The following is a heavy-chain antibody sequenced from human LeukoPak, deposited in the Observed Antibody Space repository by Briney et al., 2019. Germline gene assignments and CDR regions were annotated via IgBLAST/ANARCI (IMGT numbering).Heavy chain of an antibody. J-gene: IGHJ5*02. Sequence: GGSLRLSCAASAFRLSSYDMNWVRQAPGKGLEWVSSISTSSTFIYYTYSVKGRFTISRDNAKNSLYLQMNSLSAEDTAVYYCARADCSSSTCYLRSSWFDPWGQGTLVTVSS. V-gene: IGHV3-21*01. D-gene: IGHD2/OR15-2a*01. CDR2: ISTSSTFI. CDR3: ARADCSSSTCYLRSSWFDP. CDR1: AFRLSSYD.